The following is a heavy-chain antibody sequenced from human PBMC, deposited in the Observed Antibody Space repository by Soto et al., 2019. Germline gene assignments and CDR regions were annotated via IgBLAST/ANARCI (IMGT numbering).Heavy chain of an antibody. CDR3: AGGWESVGAGTPFEY. CDR2: INHTGST. CDR1: GAPFSGYY. V-gene: IGHV4-34*01. J-gene: IGHJ4*02. Sequence: PSETLSLTCAVYGAPFSGYYWTWIRQPPGKGLEWIGEINHTGSTKYNPSLKSRVTISLDTSKNQFSLSLRSVTAADTAVYYCAGGWESVGAGTPFEYWGQGTRVTVSS. D-gene: IGHD1-26*01.